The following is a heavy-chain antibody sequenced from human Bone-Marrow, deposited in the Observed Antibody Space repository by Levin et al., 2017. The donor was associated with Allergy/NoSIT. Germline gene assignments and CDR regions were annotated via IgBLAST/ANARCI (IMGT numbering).Heavy chain of an antibody. V-gene: IGHV3-66*02. Sequence: GGSLRLSCSPTGSMSWVRQMSWVRQAPGKGLEWVSVIQSGDRTYFADSVKGRFSMSRDFSKNTVYLQMTSLRIEDTAVYYCAIDEGFGALWGQGTLVTVSS. D-gene: IGHD3-10*01. J-gene: IGHJ4*02. CDR2: IQSGDRT. CDR1: GSMSWVRQ. CDR3: AIDEGFGAL.